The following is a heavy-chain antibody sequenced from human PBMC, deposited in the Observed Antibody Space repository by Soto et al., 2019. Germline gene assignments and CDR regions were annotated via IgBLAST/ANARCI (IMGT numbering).Heavy chain of an antibody. V-gene: IGHV1-18*01. D-gene: IGHD3-10*01. CDR1: GYTFTNYV. CDR2: ISAYDGNT. J-gene: IGHJ5*02. Sequence: ASVKVSCKASGYTFTNYVISWVRQAPGQGLEWMGWISAYDGNTNYAQNLQGRVTMTTDTSTSTAYMELRSLRSDDTAVYYCARGVGAGSYYNQYNWFDPWGQGTLVTVSS. CDR3: ARGVGAGSYYNQYNWFDP.